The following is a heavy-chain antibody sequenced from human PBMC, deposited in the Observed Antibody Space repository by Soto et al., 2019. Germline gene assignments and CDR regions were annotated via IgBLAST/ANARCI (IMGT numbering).Heavy chain of an antibody. J-gene: IGHJ4*02. Sequence: PGGSLRLSCAASGFTFSSYAMHWVRQAPGKGLEYVSAISSNGGSTYYANSVKGRFTISRDNSKNTLYLQMGSLRAEDMAVYYCASSGYSSSWSPFDYWGQGTLVTVS. CDR2: ISSNGGST. CDR3: ASSGYSSSWSPFDY. CDR1: GFTFSSYA. D-gene: IGHD6-13*01. V-gene: IGHV3-64*01.